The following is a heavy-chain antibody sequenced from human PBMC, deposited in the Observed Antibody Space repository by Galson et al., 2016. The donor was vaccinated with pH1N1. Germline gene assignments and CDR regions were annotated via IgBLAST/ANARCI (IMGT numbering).Heavy chain of an antibody. V-gene: IGHV1-18*01. Sequence: SVKVSCKASGDTFNRYGITWVLQAPGQGLQWMGWINTRNGYTKNSQKFQGRVTMTTDTTTSTVYLELRSLKSDDTGVYFCARGRGDLAGYYYGLDVWGQGATVPVSS. CDR3: ARGRGDLAGYYYGLDV. CDR2: INTRNGYT. J-gene: IGHJ6*02. D-gene: IGHD3-10*01. CDR1: GDTFNRYG.